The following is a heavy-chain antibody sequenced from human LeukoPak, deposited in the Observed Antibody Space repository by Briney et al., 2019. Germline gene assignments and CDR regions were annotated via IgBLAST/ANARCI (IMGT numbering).Heavy chain of an antibody. Sequence: ASVKVSCKASGYTFTSYGISWVRQAPGQGLEWMGWISAYNGNTNYAQKLQGRVTMTTDTSTSTAYMELRSLRSDDTAVYYCARERAGFIAVAGTVGDYWGQGTLVTVSS. CDR1: GYTFTSYG. V-gene: IGHV1-18*01. CDR3: ARERAGFIAVAGTVGDY. D-gene: IGHD6-19*01. J-gene: IGHJ4*02. CDR2: ISAYNGNT.